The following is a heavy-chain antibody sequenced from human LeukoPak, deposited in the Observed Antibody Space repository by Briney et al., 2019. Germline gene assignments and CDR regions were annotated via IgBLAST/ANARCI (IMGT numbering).Heavy chain of an antibody. Sequence: SETLSLTCTVSGGSICSSSYYWGWIRQPPGKGLEWIGSIYYSGSTYYNPSLKSRVTISVDTSKNQFSLKLSSATAADTAVYYCASQGGTMVRGVRAFDIWGQGTMVTVSS. V-gene: IGHV4-39*07. CDR1: GGSICSSSYY. CDR2: IYYSGST. D-gene: IGHD3-10*01. CDR3: ASQGGTMVRGVRAFDI. J-gene: IGHJ3*02.